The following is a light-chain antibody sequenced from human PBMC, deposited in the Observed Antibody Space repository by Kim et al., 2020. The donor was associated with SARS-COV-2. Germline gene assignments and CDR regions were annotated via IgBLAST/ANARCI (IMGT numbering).Light chain of an antibody. CDR1: SLRYYY. Sequence: ALGQTVTITCQGGSLRYYYATWYQQKPGQAPVVVIYGKNNRPSGIPDRFSGSRSGNTASLTITGTQAEDEADYYCDSRDSSGNHWLFGGGTKLTVL. J-gene: IGLJ3*02. CDR3: DSRDSSGNHWL. CDR2: GKN. V-gene: IGLV3-19*01.